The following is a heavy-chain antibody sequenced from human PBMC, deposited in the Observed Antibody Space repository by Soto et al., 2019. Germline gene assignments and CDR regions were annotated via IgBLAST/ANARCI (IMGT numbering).Heavy chain of an antibody. V-gene: IGHV4-31*03. CDR2: IYYSGST. Sequence: SETLSLTCTVSGGSISSGGYYWSWIRQHPGKGLEWIGYIYYSGSTYYNPSLKSRVTISVDTSKNQFSLKLSSVTAADTAVYYCAKSTGDYVRFDAFDIWGQGTMVTVSS. CDR1: GGSISSGGYY. J-gene: IGHJ3*02. CDR3: AKSTGDYVRFDAFDI. D-gene: IGHD4-17*01.